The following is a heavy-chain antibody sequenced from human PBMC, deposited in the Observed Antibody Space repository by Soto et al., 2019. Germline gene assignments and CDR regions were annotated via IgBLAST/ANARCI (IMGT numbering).Heavy chain of an antibody. D-gene: IGHD3-9*01. V-gene: IGHV3-66*01. J-gene: IGHJ4*02. CDR1: GFTVSSNY. CDR2: IYSGGST. CDR3: ARESSPGGPDWVFDY. Sequence: GGSLRLSCAASGFTVSSNYMSWVRQAPGKGLEWVSVIYSGGSTYYADSVKGRFTISRDNSKNTLYLQMNSLRAEDTAVYYCARESSPGGPDWVFDYWGQGTLVTVSS.